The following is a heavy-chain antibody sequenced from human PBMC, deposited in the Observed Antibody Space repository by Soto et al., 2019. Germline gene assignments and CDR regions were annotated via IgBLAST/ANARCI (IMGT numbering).Heavy chain of an antibody. D-gene: IGHD3-10*01. CDR1: GYTFTNYG. J-gene: IGHJ5*02. CDR3: ARGVGSGSYYNQYHWFDP. CDR2: ISAYNGNT. Sequence: QVQLVQSGAEVKKPGASVKVSCKASGYTFTNYGISWVRQAPGQGLEWMGWISAYNGNTKYAQKLQGRVTMTTDTSTSTGYMELRSLRSDDTAVYYCARGVGSGSYYNQYHWFDPWGQGTLVTVSS. V-gene: IGHV1-18*01.